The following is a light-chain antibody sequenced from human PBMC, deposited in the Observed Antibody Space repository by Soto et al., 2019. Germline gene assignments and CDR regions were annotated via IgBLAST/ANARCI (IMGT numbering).Light chain of an antibody. Sequence: QSALTQPRSVSGSPGQSVTISCTGTNSDVGRYNFVSWYQQLPGKAPKLLIYGYSNRPSGVPDRFSGSKSGTSASLAITGLQAEDEASYYCQSYDSSLSDVVFGGGTKVTVL. CDR1: NSDVGRYNF. V-gene: IGLV2-11*01. J-gene: IGLJ2*01. CDR3: QSYDSSLSDVV. CDR2: GYS.